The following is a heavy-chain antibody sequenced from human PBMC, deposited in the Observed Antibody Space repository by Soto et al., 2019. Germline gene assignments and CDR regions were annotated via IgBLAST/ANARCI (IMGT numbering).Heavy chain of an antibody. CDR3: AKDRAARLTVADY. CDR1: GFTFSSYG. CDR2: ISYDGSNK. V-gene: IGHV3-30*18. Sequence: QVQLVESGGGVVQPGRSLRLSCAASGFTFSSYGMHWVRQAPGKGLEWVAVISYDGSNKYYADSVKGRFTISRDNSNNTLYLQMNSLRAEDTAVYYCAKDRAARLTVADYWGQGTLVTVSS. D-gene: IGHD6-6*01. J-gene: IGHJ4*02.